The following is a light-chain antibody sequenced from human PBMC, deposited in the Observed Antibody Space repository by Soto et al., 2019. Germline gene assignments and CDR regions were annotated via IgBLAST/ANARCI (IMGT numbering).Light chain of an antibody. CDR3: QQRSSWPRT. Sequence: VWIQYPGTLPLSPGGRATLSCRASHTISSSYLAWYQQKPVQAPRLLIYDASNRATGIPARFSGSGSGTDFTLTISSLEPEDVAEYYCQQRSSWPRTFGQATRWIS. CDR2: DAS. J-gene: IGKJ1*01. V-gene: IGKV3-11*01. CDR1: HTISSSY.